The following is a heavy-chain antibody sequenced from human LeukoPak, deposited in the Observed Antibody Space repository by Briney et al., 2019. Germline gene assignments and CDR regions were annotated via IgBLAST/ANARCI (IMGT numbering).Heavy chain of an antibody. CDR1: TDSFSSHY. D-gene: IGHD4-17*01. CDR2: ISYIGST. J-gene: IGHJ3*02. Sequence: SETLSLTCAVSTDSFSSHYRTWIRQPPGKGLEWIGYISYIGSTNYNPSLKSRVTISIDTSKNQFSLKLSSVTAADTAVYYCARDVVTVTKGFDIWGQGTVVSVSS. CDR3: ARDVVTVTKGFDI. V-gene: IGHV4-59*11.